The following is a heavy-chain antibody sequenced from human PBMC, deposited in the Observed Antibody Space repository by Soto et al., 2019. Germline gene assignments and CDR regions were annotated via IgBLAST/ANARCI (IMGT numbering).Heavy chain of an antibody. D-gene: IGHD3-22*01. CDR1: GSSIRSGDSY. CDR3: ARTHYSDRSGTDY. CDR2: IYYSGST. Sequence: SETLSLTCTVSGSSIRSGDSYWSWIRQPPGKGLEWIGYIYYSGSTYYNPSLKSRVTISLDTSKNQFSLNLSSVTAADTAVYYCARTHYSDRSGTDYWGQQTLFTVSS. J-gene: IGHJ4*02. V-gene: IGHV4-30-4*01.